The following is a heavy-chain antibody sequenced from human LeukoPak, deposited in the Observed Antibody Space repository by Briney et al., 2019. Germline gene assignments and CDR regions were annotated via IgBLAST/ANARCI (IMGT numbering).Heavy chain of an antibody. CDR2: INPSGGST. V-gene: IGHV1-46*01. Sequence: ASVKVSCKASGYTFTSYYMHWVRQAPGQGLEWMGIINPSGGSTSYAQKFQGRVTMTRDMSTSTVYMELSSLRSEDTAVYYCARPQGSSSWSDDAFDIWGQGTMVTVSS. CDR1: GYTFTSYY. J-gene: IGHJ3*02. D-gene: IGHD6-13*01. CDR3: ARPQGSSSWSDDAFDI.